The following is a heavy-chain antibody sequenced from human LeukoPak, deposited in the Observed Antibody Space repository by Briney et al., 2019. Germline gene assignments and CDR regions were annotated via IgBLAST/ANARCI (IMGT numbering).Heavy chain of an antibody. CDR3: ASGDYDYVWGSYRDVDY. J-gene: IGHJ4*02. D-gene: IGHD3-16*02. V-gene: IGHV1-69*06. Sequence: ASVKVSCKASGGTVSSYAISWVRQAPGQGLEWMGGIIPIFGTANYAQKFQGRVTITADKSTSTAYMELSSLRSEDTAVYYCASGDYDYVWGSYRDVDYWGQGTLVTVSS. CDR1: GGTVSSYA. CDR2: IIPIFGTA.